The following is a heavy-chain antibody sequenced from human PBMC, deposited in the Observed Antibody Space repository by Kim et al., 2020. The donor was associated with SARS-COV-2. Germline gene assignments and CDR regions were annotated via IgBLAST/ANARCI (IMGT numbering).Heavy chain of an antibody. J-gene: IGHJ5*02. Sequence: GRPYYNPSLKSRVTISVDTSKNQFSLKLSSVTAADTAVYYCASSGGWFDPWGQGTLVTVSS. V-gene: IGHV4-30-2*05. CDR3: ASSGGWFDP. CDR2: GRP. D-gene: IGHD3-16*01.